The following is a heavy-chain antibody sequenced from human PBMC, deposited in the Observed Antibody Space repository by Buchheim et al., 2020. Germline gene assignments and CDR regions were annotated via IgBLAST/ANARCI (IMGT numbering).Heavy chain of an antibody. V-gene: IGHV4-34*01. Sequence: QVQLQQWGAGLLKPSETLSLTCAVYGGSFSGYYWSWIRQPPGKGLEWIGEINHSGSTNYNPSLKSRVTISVDTSKNQFSLKLSSVTAADTAVYYCARGRRIAAAGKRGVFDYWGQGTL. CDR2: INHSGST. CDR3: ARGRRIAAAGKRGVFDY. D-gene: IGHD6-13*01. CDR1: GGSFSGYY. J-gene: IGHJ4*02.